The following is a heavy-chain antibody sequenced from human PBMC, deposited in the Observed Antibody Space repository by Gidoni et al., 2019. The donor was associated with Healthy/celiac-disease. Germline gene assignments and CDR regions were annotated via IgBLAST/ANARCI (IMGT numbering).Heavy chain of an antibody. J-gene: IGHJ3*02. D-gene: IGHD6-6*01. CDR1: GGTFSSYA. CDR2: IIPTLGIA. Sequence: QVQLVQSGAEAKKPGSSVKVSCKASGGTFSSYAISWVRQAPRQGLEWMGRIIPTLGIANYAQKSQGRVTITADKSTSTAYMELSSLRSEDTAVYYCARAREEYSSSPEAFDIWGQGTMVTVSS. CDR3: ARAREEYSSSPEAFDI. V-gene: IGHV1-69*04.